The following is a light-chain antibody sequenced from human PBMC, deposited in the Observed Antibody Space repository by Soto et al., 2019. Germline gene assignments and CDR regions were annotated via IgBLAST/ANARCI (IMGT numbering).Light chain of an antibody. Sequence: EIMLTQSPGTLSLSPGERAALSCRASRTVSANYLAWYQQKPGQAPRLLIYGVSSRAAGVPDRFSASGSGTDFTLTISRLEPEDFAVYYCQQSDSSPLLTFGGGSRVEIK. CDR2: GVS. CDR1: RTVSANY. J-gene: IGKJ4*01. CDR3: QQSDSSPLLT. V-gene: IGKV3-20*01.